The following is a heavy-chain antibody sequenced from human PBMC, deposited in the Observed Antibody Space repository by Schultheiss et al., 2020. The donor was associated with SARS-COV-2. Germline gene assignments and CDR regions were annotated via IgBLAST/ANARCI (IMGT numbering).Heavy chain of an antibody. CDR3: ARDSSLYYYGMDV. J-gene: IGHJ6*02. D-gene: IGHD2-15*01. CDR2: MNPNSGNT. Sequence: ASVKVSCKASGYTFTSYYMHWVRQAPGQGLEWMGWMNPNSGNTGYAQKFQGRVTMTRNTSISTAYMELSSLRSEDTAVYYCARDSSLYYYGMDVWGQGTTVTVSS. V-gene: IGHV1-8*02. CDR1: GYTFTSYY.